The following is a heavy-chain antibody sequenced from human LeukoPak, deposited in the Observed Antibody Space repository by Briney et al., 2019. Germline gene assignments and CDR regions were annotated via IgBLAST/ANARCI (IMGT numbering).Heavy chain of an antibody. V-gene: IGHV3-30*02. D-gene: IGHD5-18*01. J-gene: IGHJ4*02. CDR2: IRYDGSNK. CDR3: AKNRYSYGPFDY. Sequence: GGSLRLSCAASGFTFSSYGMHWVRQASGKGLEWVAFIRYDGSNKYYADSVKGRFTISRDNSKNTLYLQMNSLRAEDTAVYYCAKNRYSYGPFDYWGQGTLVTVSS. CDR1: GFTFSSYG.